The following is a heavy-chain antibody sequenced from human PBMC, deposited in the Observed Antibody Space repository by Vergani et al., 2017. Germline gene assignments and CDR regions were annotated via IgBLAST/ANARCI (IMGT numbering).Heavy chain of an antibody. CDR2: ISYDGSNK. CDR3: AKDGVDTDYYMDV. CDR1: GFTFSSYG. D-gene: IGHD5-18*01. V-gene: IGHV3-30*18. J-gene: IGHJ6*03. Sequence: VQLVESGGGVVQPGRSLRLSCAASGFTFSSYGMHWVRQAPGKGLEWVAVISYDGSNKYYADSVKGRFTISRDNSKNTLYLQMNSLRAEDTAVYYCAKDGVDTDYYMDVWGKGTTVTVSS.